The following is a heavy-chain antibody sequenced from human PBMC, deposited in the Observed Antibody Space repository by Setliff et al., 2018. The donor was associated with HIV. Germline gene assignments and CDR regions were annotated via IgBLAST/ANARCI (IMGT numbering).Heavy chain of an antibody. Sequence: LSLTCTVSAGSISSRTYFWGWIRQPPGKGLEWIGSVSYSGSTHYNPSLKSRVTISADTSKDQFSLKLNSVTAADTAVYYCARHLRQLFSSDFYFYYYYMDVWGKGTTVTVSS. CDR3: ARHLRQLFSSDFYFYYYYMDV. CDR1: AGSISSRTYF. J-gene: IGHJ6*03. V-gene: IGHV4-39*01. D-gene: IGHD3-10*01. CDR2: VSYSGST.